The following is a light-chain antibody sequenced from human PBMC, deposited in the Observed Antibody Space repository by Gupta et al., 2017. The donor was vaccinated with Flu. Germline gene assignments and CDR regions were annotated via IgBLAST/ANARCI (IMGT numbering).Light chain of an antibody. V-gene: IGKV1-39*01. CDR2: AAS. CDR1: QTITTY. Sequence: DIQMTQSPSSLSASVGDRITITCRASQTITTYLNWFQQKPGKAPKLLVYAASNLQSGVPSRFSGSGTETDFTLTISSLQPEDFATYYCQQSYSTRWTFGQGTKVEIK. J-gene: IGKJ1*01. CDR3: QQSYSTRWT.